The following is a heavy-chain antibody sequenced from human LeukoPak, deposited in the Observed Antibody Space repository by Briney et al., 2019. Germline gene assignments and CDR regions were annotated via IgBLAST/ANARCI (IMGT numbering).Heavy chain of an antibody. Sequence: GGSLRLSCAASGFTVSSNYMSWVRQAPGKGLEWVSVIYSGGSTYYADSVKGRFTISRDNSKNTLYLQMNSLRAEDTAVYYCAGSGSYGQYYFDYWGQGTQVTVSS. CDR2: IYSGGST. CDR1: GFTVSSNY. D-gene: IGHD1-26*01. CDR3: AGSGSYGQYYFDY. V-gene: IGHV3-53*01. J-gene: IGHJ4*02.